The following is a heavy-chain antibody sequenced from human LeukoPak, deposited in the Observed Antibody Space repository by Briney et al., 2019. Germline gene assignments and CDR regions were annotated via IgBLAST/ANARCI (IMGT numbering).Heavy chain of an antibody. D-gene: IGHD2-2*01. J-gene: IGHJ5*02. V-gene: IGHV1-46*01. CDR2: INPSGGST. CDR1: GYTFTSYY. Sequence: GVSVKVSCKASGYTFTSYYMHWVRQAPGQGLEWMGIINPSGGSTSYAQKFQGRVTMTRDTSTSTVYMELSSLRSEDTAVYYCARDGTSPISWFDPWGQGTLVTVSS. CDR3: ARDGTSPISWFDP.